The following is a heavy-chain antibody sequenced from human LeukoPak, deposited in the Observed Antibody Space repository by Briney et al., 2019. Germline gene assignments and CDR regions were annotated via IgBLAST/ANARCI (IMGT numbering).Heavy chain of an antibody. Sequence: ASVKVSCKASGYTFNGYSIHWVRQAPGQGLEWMGWSNPNSGGTNYAQKFQGRVTMTRDTSINTAYMELSRLRSDDTAVYYCARDYRFFQEQVGPYYSYGLDVWGQGITVTVSS. CDR2: SNPNSGGT. CDR3: ARDYRFFQEQVGPYYSYGLDV. J-gene: IGHJ6*02. CDR1: GYTFNGYS. V-gene: IGHV1-2*02. D-gene: IGHD6-13*01.